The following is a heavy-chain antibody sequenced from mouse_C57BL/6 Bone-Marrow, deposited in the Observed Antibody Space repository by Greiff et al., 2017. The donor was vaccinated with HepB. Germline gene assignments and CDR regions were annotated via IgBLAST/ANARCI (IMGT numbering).Heavy chain of an antibody. D-gene: IGHD2-2*01. J-gene: IGHJ2*01. CDR3: ARKVWLRAGLYYFDY. CDR2: IDPEDGET. V-gene: IGHV14-2*01. Sequence: VQLQQSGAELVKPGASVKLSCTASGFNIKDYYMHWVKQRTEQGLEWSGRIDPEDGETKYAPKFQGKATITADTSSNTAYLQLSSLTSEDTAVYYCARKVWLRAGLYYFDYWGQGTTLTVSS. CDR1: GFNIKDYY.